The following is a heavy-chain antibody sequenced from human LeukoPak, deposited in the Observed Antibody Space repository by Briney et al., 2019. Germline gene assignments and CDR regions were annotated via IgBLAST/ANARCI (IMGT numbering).Heavy chain of an antibody. D-gene: IGHD2-2*01. CDR2: ISWNSGSI. CDR3: AKSYCSSTSCYHGIDY. V-gene: IGHV3-9*01. CDR1: GFTFDDYA. Sequence: GGSLRLSCAASGFTFDDYAMHWVRQAPGKGLEWVSGISWNSGSIGYADSVKGRFTISRDNAKNSLYLQMNSLRAEDTALYYCAKSYCSSTSCYHGIDYWGQGTLVTVSS. J-gene: IGHJ4*02.